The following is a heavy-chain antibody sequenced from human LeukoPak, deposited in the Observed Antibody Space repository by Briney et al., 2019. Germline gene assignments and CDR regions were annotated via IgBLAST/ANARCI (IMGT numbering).Heavy chain of an antibody. CDR3: ARRGGSYSHSDF. J-gene: IGHJ4*02. V-gene: IGHV1-18*01. CDR2: VSPFNGNT. D-gene: IGHD1-26*01. Sequence: ASVTVSFKASGYTFSNYGIIWVRQAPGQGMQWMGWVSPFNGNTDYAPKLQGRVTMTTDTSTTTAYMELRSLTSDDTAVYYCARRGGSYSHSDFWGQGTLVTVSS. CDR1: GYTFSNYG.